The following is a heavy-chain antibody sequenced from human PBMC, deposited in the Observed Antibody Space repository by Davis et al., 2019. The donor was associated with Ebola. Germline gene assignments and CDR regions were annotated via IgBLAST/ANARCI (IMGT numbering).Heavy chain of an antibody. CDR3: ARDHGSYYYYYYGMDV. D-gene: IGHD3-16*02. V-gene: IGHV3-43D*04. J-gene: IGHJ6*02. CDR1: GFTFGDYV. Sequence: GESLKISCAASGFTFGDYVMHWVRQPPGKGLEWVSLISWDGGGTYYADSVKGRFTISRDNAKNSLYLQMNSLRAEDTAVYYCARDHGSYYYYYYGMDVWGQGTTVTVSS. CDR2: ISWDGGGT.